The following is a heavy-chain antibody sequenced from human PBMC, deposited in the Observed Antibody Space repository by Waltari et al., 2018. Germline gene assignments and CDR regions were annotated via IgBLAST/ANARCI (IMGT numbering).Heavy chain of an antibody. CDR1: GFNFDSPW. CDR3: ARRRRTGSSSGWYYFDY. V-gene: IGHV5-51*01. J-gene: IGHJ4*02. Sequence: EVQLVQSGAEVKKPGESLKISCKGSGFNFDSPWFCWVRQMPGKGLEWMGIIYAGDSDTRYSPSFQGQVTISVDKSIDTAYLQWRSLKASDTAMYYCARRRRTGSSSGWYYFDYWGQGTLVTVSS. D-gene: IGHD6-19*01. CDR2: IYAGDSDT.